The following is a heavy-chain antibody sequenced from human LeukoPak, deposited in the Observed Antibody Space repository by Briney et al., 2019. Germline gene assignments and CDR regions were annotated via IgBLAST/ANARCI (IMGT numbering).Heavy chain of an antibody. D-gene: IGHD2-21*01. V-gene: IGHV3-43*01. J-gene: IGHJ4*02. Sequence: GGSLRLSCAVSGFTFDDYTMHWVRHPPRKGLEWVSLISWDGGSTYYADSVKGRFTITRDNSKSSLYLQMNSLRTEDTALYYCAKDTRGSVVIAGYFDYWGQGTLVTVSS. CDR1: GFTFDDYT. CDR2: ISWDGGST. CDR3: AKDTRGSVVIAGYFDY.